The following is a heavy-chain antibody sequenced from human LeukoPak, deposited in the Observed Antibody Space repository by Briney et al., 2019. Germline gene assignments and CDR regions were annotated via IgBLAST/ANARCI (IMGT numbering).Heavy chain of an antibody. J-gene: IGHJ4*02. CDR3: AKVDTGYYDASGWGAEFDS. CDR2: VSGSGDST. V-gene: IGHV3-23*01. D-gene: IGHD3-22*01. CDR1: GFTFTYYA. Sequence: GGSLRLSCAASGFTFTYYAMNWVRQTPGKGLEWVSAVSGSGDSTYYADSVKGRFTISRDNSKNTLYLQMNSLRAEDTAVYYCAKVDTGYYDASGWGAEFDSWGQGTLVTVSS.